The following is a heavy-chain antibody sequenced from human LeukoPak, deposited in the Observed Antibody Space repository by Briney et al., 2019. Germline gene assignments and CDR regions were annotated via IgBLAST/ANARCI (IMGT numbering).Heavy chain of an antibody. J-gene: IGHJ4*02. D-gene: IGHD5-18*01. CDR3: ARVGSGYSYGHPGY. Sequence: PGGSLRLSCAASGFTVSSNYMSWVRQAPGKGLEWVSVIYSGGSTYYADSVKGRFTISRDNSKSTLYLQMNSLRAEDTAVYYCARVGSGYSYGHPGYWGQGTLVTVSS. CDR2: IYSGGST. V-gene: IGHV3-53*01. CDR1: GFTVSSNY.